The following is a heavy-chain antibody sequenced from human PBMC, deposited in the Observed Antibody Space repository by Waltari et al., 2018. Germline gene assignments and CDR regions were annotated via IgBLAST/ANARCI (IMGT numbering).Heavy chain of an antibody. CDR1: GGSISSRNW. CDR3: ARLLPRYSSSVREVRFDP. Sequence: QVQLQESGPGLVKPSGTLSLTCAVSGGSISSRNWWSWVRQPPGKGLEWIGEIYHSGSTNYNPSLKSRVTISVDKSKNQFSLKLSSVTAADTAVYYCARLLPRYSSSVREVRFDPWGQGTLVTVSS. J-gene: IGHJ5*02. CDR2: IYHSGST. V-gene: IGHV4-4*02. D-gene: IGHD6-13*01.